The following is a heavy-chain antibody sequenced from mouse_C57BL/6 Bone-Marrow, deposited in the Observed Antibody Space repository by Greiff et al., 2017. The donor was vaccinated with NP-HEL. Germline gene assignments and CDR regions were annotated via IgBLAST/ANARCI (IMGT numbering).Heavy chain of an antibody. CDR1: GFTFSSYG. D-gene: IGHD2-2*01. V-gene: IGHV5-6*01. Sequence: EVKVVESGGDLVKPGGSLKLSCAASGFTFSSYGMSWVRQTPDKRLEWVATISSGGSYTYYPDSVKGRFTISRDNAKNTLYLQMSSLKSEDTAMYYCARRGGYDPFAYWGQGTLVTVSA. J-gene: IGHJ3*01. CDR3: ARRGGYDPFAY. CDR2: ISSGGSYT.